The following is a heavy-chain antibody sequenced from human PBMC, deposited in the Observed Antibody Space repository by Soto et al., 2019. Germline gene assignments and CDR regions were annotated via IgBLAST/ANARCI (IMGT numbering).Heavy chain of an antibody. Sequence: EVQLVESGGGLVQPGGSLRLSCAASGFTFSSYSMNWVRQAPGKGLEWVSYISSSSRTIYYADSVKGRFTISRDNAKNSLYLQMNSLRDEDTAVYYCARDLGDYDFWSGLKYGMDVWGQGTTVTVSS. CDR3: ARDLGDYDFWSGLKYGMDV. D-gene: IGHD3-3*01. CDR2: ISSSSRTI. CDR1: GFTFSSYS. V-gene: IGHV3-48*02. J-gene: IGHJ6*02.